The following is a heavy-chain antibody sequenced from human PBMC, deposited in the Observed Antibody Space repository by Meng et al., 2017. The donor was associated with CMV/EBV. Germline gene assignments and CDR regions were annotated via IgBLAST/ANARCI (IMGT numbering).Heavy chain of an antibody. D-gene: IGHD6-13*01. V-gene: IGHV3-7*01. Sequence: GVSLRLSCAASGFTFSSYWMSWVRQAPGKGLEWVANIKQDGSEKYYVDSVKGRFTISRDNAKNSLYLQMNSLRAEDTAVYYCARDGIAAAAAFDYWGQGTLVTVSS. CDR3: ARDGIAAAAAFDY. J-gene: IGHJ4*02. CDR2: IKQDGSEK. CDR1: GFTFSSYW.